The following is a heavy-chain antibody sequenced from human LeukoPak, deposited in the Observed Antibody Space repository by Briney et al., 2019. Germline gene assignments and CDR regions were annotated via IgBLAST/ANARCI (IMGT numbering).Heavy chain of an antibody. D-gene: IGHD6-19*01. CDR3: AKDLRDSSGWTFDY. J-gene: IGHJ4*02. Sequence: GGSLRLSCAASGFTFSSYGMHWVRQAPGKGLEWVAFIRYGGSNKYYADSVKGRFTISRDNSKNTLYLQMNSLRAEDTAVYYCAKDLRDSSGWTFDYWGQGTLVTVSS. CDR2: IRYGGSNK. V-gene: IGHV3-30*02. CDR1: GFTFSSYG.